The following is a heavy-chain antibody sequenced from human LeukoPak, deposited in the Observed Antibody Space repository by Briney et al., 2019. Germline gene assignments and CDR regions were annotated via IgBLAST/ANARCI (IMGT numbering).Heavy chain of an antibody. CDR3: ARETHEYSSSYTDYSDY. CDR2: IYYSGST. CDR1: GGSISSGDYY. D-gene: IGHD6-6*01. V-gene: IGHV4-30-4*08. Sequence: SQTLSLTXTVSGGSISSGDYYWSWIRQPPGKGLEWIGYIYYSGSTYYNPSLKSRVTISVDTSKNQFSLKLSSVTAADTAVYYCARETHEYSSSYTDYSDYWGQGTLVTVSS. J-gene: IGHJ4*02.